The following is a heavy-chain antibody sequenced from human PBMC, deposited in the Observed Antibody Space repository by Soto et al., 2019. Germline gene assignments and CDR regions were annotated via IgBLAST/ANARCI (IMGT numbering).Heavy chain of an antibody. J-gene: IGHJ6*02. Sequence: SETLSLTCTVSGGSISSYYWSWIRQPPGKGLEWIGYIYYSGSTNYNPSLKSRVTISVDTSKNQFSLRLSSVTAADTAVYYCARHNRFSPASRYSSWEEPRYGMDVWGQGTTVTVSS. V-gene: IGHV4-59*08. CDR3: ARHNRFSPASRYSSWEEPRYGMDV. D-gene: IGHD6-6*01. CDR2: IYYSGST. CDR1: GGSISSYY.